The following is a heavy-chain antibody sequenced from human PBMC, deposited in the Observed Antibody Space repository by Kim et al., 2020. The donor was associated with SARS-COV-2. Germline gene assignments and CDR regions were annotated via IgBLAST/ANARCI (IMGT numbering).Heavy chain of an antibody. J-gene: IGHJ4*01. CDR2: ISWNSGSI. CDR1: GFTFDDYA. V-gene: IGHV3-9*01. Sequence: GGSLRLSCAASGFTFDDYAMHWVRQAPGKGLEWVSGISWNSGSIGYADSVKGRFTISRDNAKNSLYLQMNSLRTEDTALYYCAIDYYDSSGKNPVFDYWG. D-gene: IGHD3-22*01. CDR3: AIDYYDSSGKNPVFDY.